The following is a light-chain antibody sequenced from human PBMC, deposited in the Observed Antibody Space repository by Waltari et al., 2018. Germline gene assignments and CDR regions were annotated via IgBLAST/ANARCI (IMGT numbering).Light chain of an antibody. Sequence: EIVMTQSPDTLSVFPGERATLSCRASQSIRSNLAWYQHKPGQAPRLLIYAASTRATGIPARFSGSGSRTEFTLTISSLQSEDFAVYFCQQYDNWLGTFGPGTKVEIK. J-gene: IGKJ1*01. V-gene: IGKV3-15*01. CDR3: QQYDNWLGT. CDR1: QSIRSN. CDR2: AAS.